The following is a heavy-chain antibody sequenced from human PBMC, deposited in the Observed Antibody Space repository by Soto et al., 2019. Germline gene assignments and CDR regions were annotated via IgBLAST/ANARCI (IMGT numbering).Heavy chain of an antibody. CDR1: GGSISSYY. CDR3: ARVVICSSTSCYGSHYYYYMDV. J-gene: IGHJ6*03. V-gene: IGHV4-59*01. Sequence: SETLSLTCTVSGGSISSYYWSWIRQPPGKGLEWIGYIYYSGSTNYNPSLKSRVTISVDTSKNQFSLKLSSVTAADTAVYYCARVVICSSTSCYGSHYYYYMDVWGKGTKVTVSS. D-gene: IGHD2-2*01. CDR2: IYYSGST.